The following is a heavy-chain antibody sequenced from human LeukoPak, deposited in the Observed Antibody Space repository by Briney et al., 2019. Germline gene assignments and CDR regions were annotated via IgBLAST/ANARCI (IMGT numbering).Heavy chain of an antibody. CDR2: THRDGRI. V-gene: IGHV3-66*01. Sequence: GGSLRLSCAASGISVSENYMSWVRQAPGRGLEWVCVTHRDGRIEYADSVKGRFTVSRDTSENTLSLQMNSLRDEDTAVYYCARDSGSSSWAYSWGQGTLVTVSS. CDR1: GISVSENY. D-gene: IGHD6-6*01. CDR3: ARDSGSSSWAYS. J-gene: IGHJ4*02.